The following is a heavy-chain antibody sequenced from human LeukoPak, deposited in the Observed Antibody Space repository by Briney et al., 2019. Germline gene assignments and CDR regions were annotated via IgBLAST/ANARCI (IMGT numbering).Heavy chain of an antibody. D-gene: IGHD3-10*01. CDR2: IYYSGST. CDR1: GGPISSYY. J-gene: IGHJ4*02. V-gene: IGHV4-59*06. Sequence: SETLSFTCTVSGGPISSYYWSWIRQHPGKGLEWIGYIYYSGSTYYNPSLKSRVTISVDTSKNQFSLKLSSVTAADTAVYYCAREILGFGELLWGGSIDYWGQGTLVTVSS. CDR3: AREILGFGELLWGGSIDY.